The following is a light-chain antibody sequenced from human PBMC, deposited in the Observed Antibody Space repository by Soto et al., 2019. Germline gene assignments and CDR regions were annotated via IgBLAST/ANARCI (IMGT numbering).Light chain of an antibody. V-gene: IGKV3D-15*01. CDR2: GAS. CDR1: QNVGRL. Sequence: EIVMTQSPDTLSVPPGERATLSCRASQNVGRLLAWYQHKPGQAPRLLIYGASTRATGIPARFSGSGSETEFTLTISSLQSEDFAVYYCQQYYNWPPYTFGQGTKVDIK. J-gene: IGKJ2*01. CDR3: QQYYNWPPYT.